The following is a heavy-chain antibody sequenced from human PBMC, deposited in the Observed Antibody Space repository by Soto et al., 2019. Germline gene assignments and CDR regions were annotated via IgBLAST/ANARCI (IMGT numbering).Heavy chain of an antibody. D-gene: IGHD2-21*01. J-gene: IGHJ4*02. CDR3: AKALLSVVVNVDY. CDR2: ISGSGGST. CDR1: GXTVSSYS. V-gene: IGHV3-23*01. Sequence: GSLRLSCAASGXTVSSYSMSWVRQATGKGLEWVSDISGSGGSTYYADSVKCRLTISRYNSKNTLYLQMNRMRAEDTAVYYCAKALLSVVVNVDYWGQGTLVTGSS.